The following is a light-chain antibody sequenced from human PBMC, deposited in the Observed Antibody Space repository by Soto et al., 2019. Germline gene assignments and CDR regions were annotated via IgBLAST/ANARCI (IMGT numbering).Light chain of an antibody. Sequence: QSALTQPASVSGSPVQSITISCTGTSSDIGAYNYVSWYQQHPGKAPKVIIFEVSNRPSGVSNRFSGSKSGNTASLTISGLQPEDEADYHCSSYTGGNTLWIFGGGTKVTVL. J-gene: IGLJ3*02. V-gene: IGLV2-14*01. CDR1: SSDIGAYNY. CDR2: EVS. CDR3: SSYTGGNTLWI.